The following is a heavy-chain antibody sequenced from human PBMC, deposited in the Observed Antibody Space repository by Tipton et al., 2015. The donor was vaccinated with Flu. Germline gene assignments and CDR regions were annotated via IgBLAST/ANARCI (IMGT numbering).Heavy chain of an antibody. CDR2: IIPISATT. CDR1: GGTFSNSA. D-gene: IGHD5-18*01. J-gene: IGHJ4*02. V-gene: IGHV1-69*15. CDR3: ARDTYSPGYGSPLYFDF. Sequence: QLVQSGPEVKKTGSSVKVSCKASGGTFSNSAISWVRQAPGQGLEWVGRIIPISATTDYAQRFQDRVTITADESTGTAYMELNSLRSEDTAVYYCARDTYSPGYGSPLYFDFWGPGTLVTVSA.